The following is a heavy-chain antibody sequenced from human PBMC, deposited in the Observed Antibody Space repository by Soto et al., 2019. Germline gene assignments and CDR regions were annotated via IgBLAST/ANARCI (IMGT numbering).Heavy chain of an antibody. J-gene: IGHJ6*02. CDR3: ARDGSLTLGNYYYYGMDV. CDR2: IWYDGSNR. V-gene: IGHV3-33*01. CDR1: GFTFSSYG. Sequence: QVQLVESGGGVVQPGRSLRLSCAASGFTFSSYGMHWVRQAPGKGLEWVGVIWYDGSNRYYADSVKGRFTIYRDNSKNTLYLQMNSLRAEDTAVYYCARDGSLTLGNYYYYGMDVWGQGTTVTVSS. D-gene: IGHD2-15*01.